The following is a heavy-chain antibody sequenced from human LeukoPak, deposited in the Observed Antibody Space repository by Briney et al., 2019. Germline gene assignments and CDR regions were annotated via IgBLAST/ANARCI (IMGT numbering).Heavy chain of an antibody. J-gene: IGHJ5*02. Sequence: GASVKVSCKASGYTFTGYYMHWVRQAPGQGLEWMGWINPHTGGTNYAQKFQGRVTMTRDTSISTAYMELSRLRSDDTAVYYCARDSSGQPTGIWFDPWGQGTLVTVSS. D-gene: IGHD6-19*01. V-gene: IGHV1-2*02. CDR2: INPHTGGT. CDR3: ARDSSGQPTGIWFDP. CDR1: GYTFTGYY.